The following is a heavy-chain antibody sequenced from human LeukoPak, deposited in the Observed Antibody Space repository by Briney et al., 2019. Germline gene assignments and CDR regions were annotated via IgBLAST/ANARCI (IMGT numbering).Heavy chain of an antibody. CDR2: INPNSGGT. D-gene: IGHD3-22*01. CDR3: ARDSGMDYYDSSGYYYVLLRN. CDR1: GYTFTGYY. V-gene: IGHV1-2*06. J-gene: IGHJ4*02. Sequence: ASVKVSCKASGYTFTGYYMHWVRQAPGQGLEWMGRINPNSGGTNYAQKFQGRVTMTRDTSISTAYMELSRLRSDDTAVYYCARDSGMDYYDSSGYYYVLLRNWGQGTLITVSS.